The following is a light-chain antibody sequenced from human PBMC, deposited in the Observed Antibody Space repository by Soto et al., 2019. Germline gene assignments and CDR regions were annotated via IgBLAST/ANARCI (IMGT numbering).Light chain of an antibody. CDR1: QSVNNK. CDR3: KQYGSSPRA. Sequence: EIVMARPRITLPVSPGERVTLSCRASQSVNNKVAWYQQKPGQAPRLLIYGASSRATGIPDRFSGSGSGTDFTLTISRLEPEDFAVYYSKQYGSSPRAFGQGSKV. J-gene: IGKJ1*01. V-gene: IGKV3-20*01. CDR2: GAS.